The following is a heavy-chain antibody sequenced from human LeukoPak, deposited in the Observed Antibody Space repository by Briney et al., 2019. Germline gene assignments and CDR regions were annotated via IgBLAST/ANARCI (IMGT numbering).Heavy chain of an antibody. CDR1: GGSISSYY. CDR3: ARATLNYYDSSGYYPSNWFDP. V-gene: IGHV4-59*01. CDR2: IYYRGST. Sequence: SETLSLTCTVSGGSISSYYWSWIRQPPGKGLEWIGYIYYRGSTNYNPSLKSRVTISVDTSKNQFSLKLSSVTAADTAVYYCARATLNYYDSSGYYPSNWFDPWGQGTLVTVSS. J-gene: IGHJ5*02. D-gene: IGHD3-22*01.